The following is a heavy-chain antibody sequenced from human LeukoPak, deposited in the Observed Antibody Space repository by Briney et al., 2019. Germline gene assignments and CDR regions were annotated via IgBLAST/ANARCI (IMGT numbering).Heavy chain of an antibody. CDR1: GYTFTGYY. CDR3: ARGSYFDY. CDR2: INPNSGGT. V-gene: IGHV1-2*02. J-gene: IGHJ4*02. Sequence: ASVKVSCKASGYTFTGYYMHWVRQAPGQGLEWMGWINPNSGGTNYAQKLQGGVTMTTDTSTSTAYVELRSLRSDDTAVYYCARGSYFDYWGQGTLVTVSS.